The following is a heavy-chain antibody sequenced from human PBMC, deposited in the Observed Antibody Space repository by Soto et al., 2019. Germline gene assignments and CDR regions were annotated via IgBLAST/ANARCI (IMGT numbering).Heavy chain of an antibody. J-gene: IGHJ6*02. V-gene: IGHV3-21*01. CDR2: ISSRSDI. CDR1: GFTFSTYS. D-gene: IGHD2-2*02. Sequence: GGSLRLSCVGSGFTFSTYSINWVRQAPGKGLEWVSSISSRSDICYADSVKGRFTISRDNAKNSVSLQMNSLRAEDTAVYYCAREYTAWPLAYGLDVWGQGTTVTVSS. CDR3: AREYTAWPLAYGLDV.